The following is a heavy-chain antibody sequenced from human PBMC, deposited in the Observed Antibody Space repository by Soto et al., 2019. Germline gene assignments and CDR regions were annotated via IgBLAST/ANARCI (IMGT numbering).Heavy chain of an antibody. CDR3: AYPRATRGYSYGA. CDR2: IIPIFGTA. CDR1: GGTFSSYA. V-gene: IGHV1-69*01. J-gene: IGHJ5*02. Sequence: QVQLVQSVAEVEKPGSSVKVSCRASGGTFSSYAMSWVRQAPGQGLEWMGGIIPIFGTANYAQKFQGRVTITAEESTSTAYMELSSLRSEDTAVYYCAYPRATRGYSYGAWGQGTLVTVSS. D-gene: IGHD5-18*01.